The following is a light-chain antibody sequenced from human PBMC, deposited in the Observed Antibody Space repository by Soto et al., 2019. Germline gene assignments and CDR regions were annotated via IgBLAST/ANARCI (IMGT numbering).Light chain of an antibody. CDR1: SGSIASNY. J-gene: IGLJ3*02. CDR3: QSYDSSSRV. CDR2: EDN. V-gene: IGLV6-57*04. Sequence: NFMLTQPHSVSESPGKTVTISCTRSSGSIASNYVQWFQQRPGSAPTTVIYEDNQRPSGVPDRFSGSTDSSSNSASLTISGLKTEDEADYYCQSYDSSSRVFGGGTKLTVL.